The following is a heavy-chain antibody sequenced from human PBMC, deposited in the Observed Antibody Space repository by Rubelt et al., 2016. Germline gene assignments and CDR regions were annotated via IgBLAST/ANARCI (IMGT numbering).Heavy chain of an antibody. D-gene: IGHD6-13*01. CDR1: GYTFTSYG. CDR2: ISAYNGNT. J-gene: IGHJ5*02. Sequence: QVQLVQSGAEVKKPGASVKVSCKASGYTFTSYGISWVRQAPGQGLEWMGWISAYNGNTNYAQKLQARGTMTTDTSTSTAYMGLRSLGSDDTAVYYCASMYSSSWYRGWFDPWGQGTLVTVSS. CDR3: ASMYSSSWYRGWFDP. V-gene: IGHV1-18*01.